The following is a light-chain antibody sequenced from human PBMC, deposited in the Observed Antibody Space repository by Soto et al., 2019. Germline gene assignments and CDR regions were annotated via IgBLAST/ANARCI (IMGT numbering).Light chain of an antibody. Sequence: DIQMTQSPSTLSASVGDRVTITCRASQSISSWLAWYQQKPGKAPKLLIYDASSLESGVPSRFSGSGSGTEFTLTISSLQPDDFATYYCQQYNRPFGGGTKVEIK. CDR1: QSISSW. J-gene: IGKJ4*01. V-gene: IGKV1-5*01. CDR2: DAS. CDR3: QQYNRP.